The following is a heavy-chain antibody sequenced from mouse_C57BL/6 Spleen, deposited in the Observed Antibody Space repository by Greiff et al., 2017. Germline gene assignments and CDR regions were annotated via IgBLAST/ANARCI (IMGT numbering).Heavy chain of an antibody. CDR3: TTEATMSTRWYFDV. Sequence: VQLQQSGAELVRPGASVKLSCTASGFNIKDDYMHWVKQRPEQGLEWIGWIDPENGDTEYASKFQGKATITADTSSNTAYLQLSSLTSEDTAVYYCTTEATMSTRWYFDVWGTGTTVTGSS. J-gene: IGHJ1*03. V-gene: IGHV14-4*01. CDR2: IDPENGDT. D-gene: IGHD2-4*01. CDR1: GFNIKDDY.